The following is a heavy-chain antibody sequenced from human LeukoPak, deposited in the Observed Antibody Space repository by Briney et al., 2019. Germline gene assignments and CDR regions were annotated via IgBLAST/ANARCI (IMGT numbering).Heavy chain of an antibody. CDR1: GGSISSSSYF. CDR3: ARDYSWYFDL. V-gene: IGHV4-39*07. J-gene: IGHJ2*01. D-gene: IGHD2-21*01. CDR2: IYYSGDT. Sequence: PSETLSLTCTVSGGSISSSSYFWGWIRQPPGKGLEWIGSIYYSGDTYYNPSLKSRVTISIDTSRNQFSLRLTSVTAADTAVYYCARDYSWYFDLWGRGTLVTVSS.